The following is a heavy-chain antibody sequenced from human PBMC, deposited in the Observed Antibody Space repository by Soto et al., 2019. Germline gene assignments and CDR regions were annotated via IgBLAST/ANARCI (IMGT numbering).Heavy chain of an antibody. D-gene: IGHD6-19*01. CDR3: ARDIGSGWFDY. J-gene: IGHJ4*02. CDR1: GFTFSRYG. CDR2: IWYDGSNK. Sequence: GGSLRLSCAASGFTFSRYGMHWVRQAPGKGLEWVAVIWYDGSNKYYADSVKGRFTISRDNSKNTLYLQMDSLRAEDTAVYYCARDIGSGWFDYWGQGTLVTVSS. V-gene: IGHV3-33*01.